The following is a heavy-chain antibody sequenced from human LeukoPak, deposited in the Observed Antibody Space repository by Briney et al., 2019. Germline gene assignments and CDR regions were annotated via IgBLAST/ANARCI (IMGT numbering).Heavy chain of an antibody. V-gene: IGHV1-2*02. CDR2: INPNSGGT. J-gene: IGHJ4*02. Sequence: ASVKVSCKASGYTFTGYYMHWVRQAPGQGLEWMGWINPNSGGTNYAQKFQGRVTMTRDTSISTAYMELSRLRSDDTAVYYCARPARIAARPAAFDYWGQGTQVTVSS. D-gene: IGHD6-6*01. CDR3: ARPARIAARPAAFDY. CDR1: GYTFTGYY.